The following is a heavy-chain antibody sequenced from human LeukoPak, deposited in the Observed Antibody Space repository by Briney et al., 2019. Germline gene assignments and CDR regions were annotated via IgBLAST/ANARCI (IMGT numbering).Heavy chain of an antibody. J-gene: IGHJ5*02. V-gene: IGHV4-34*01. CDR2: INHSGST. CDR1: GGSFSGYY. CDR3: ARDVHYYDSGDWFDP. Sequence: PSETLSLTCAVYGGSFSGYYWSWIRQPPGKGLEWIGEINHSGSTNYNPSLKSRVTISVDTSKNQFSLKLSSVTAADTAVYYCARDVHYYDSGDWFDPWGQGTLVTVSS. D-gene: IGHD3-22*01.